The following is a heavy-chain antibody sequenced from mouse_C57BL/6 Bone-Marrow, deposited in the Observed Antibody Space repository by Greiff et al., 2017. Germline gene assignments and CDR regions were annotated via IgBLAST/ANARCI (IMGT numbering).Heavy chain of an antibody. V-gene: IGHV1-20*01. CDR2: INPYNGDT. CDR3: ARGYFDV. CDR1: GYSFTGYF. J-gene: IGHJ1*03. Sequence: VQLQQSGPELVKPGDSVKISCKASGYSFTGYFMNWVMQSHGKSLEWIGRINPYNGDTFYNPKFKGKATLTVDKSSSTAHMELRSLTSEDSAVYECARGYFDVWGTGTTVTVSS.